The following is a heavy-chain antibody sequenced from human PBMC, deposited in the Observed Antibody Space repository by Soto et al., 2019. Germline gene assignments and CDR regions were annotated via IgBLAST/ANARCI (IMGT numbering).Heavy chain of an antibody. CDR1: GGSISSSNW. CDR3: ARTRGYCSSTSCYTGYYYYYGMDV. Sequence: SETLSLTCAVSGGSISSSNWWSWVRQPPGKGLEWIGEIYHSGSTNYNPSLKSRVTISVDKSKNQFSLKLSSVTAADTAVYYCARTRGYCSSTSCYTGYYYYYGMDVWGQGTTVTVS. J-gene: IGHJ6*02. CDR2: IYHSGST. V-gene: IGHV4-4*02. D-gene: IGHD2-2*02.